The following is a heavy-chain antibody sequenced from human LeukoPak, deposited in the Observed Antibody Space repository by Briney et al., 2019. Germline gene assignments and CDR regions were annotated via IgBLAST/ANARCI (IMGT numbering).Heavy chain of an antibody. J-gene: IGHJ4*02. V-gene: IGHV3-7*01. CDR1: GFTFSSYW. CDR3: ARDISDDFWSGYWFVY. D-gene: IGHD3-3*01. CDR2: IKQDGSEK. Sequence: GGSLRLSCAASGFTFSSYWMSWVRQAPGKGLEWVANIKQDGSEKYYVDSVKGRFTISRDNAKNSLYLQMNSLRAEDTAVYYCARDISDDFWSGYWFVYWGQGTLVTVPS.